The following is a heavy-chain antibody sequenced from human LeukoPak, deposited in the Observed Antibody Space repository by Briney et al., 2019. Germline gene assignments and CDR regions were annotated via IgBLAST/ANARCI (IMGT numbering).Heavy chain of an antibody. V-gene: IGHV3-53*01. D-gene: IGHD4-23*01. J-gene: IGHJ4*02. CDR1: RFTVSSNS. CDR2: IYSDNT. Sequence: GGSLRLSCTVSRFTVSSNSMSWVRQAPAKGLEWVSFIYSDNTHYSDSVKGRFTISRDNSKNTMYLKMNSLRAEDTAVYYCARNGGKWVTYFDYWGQGTLVTVSS. CDR3: ARNGGKWVTYFDY.